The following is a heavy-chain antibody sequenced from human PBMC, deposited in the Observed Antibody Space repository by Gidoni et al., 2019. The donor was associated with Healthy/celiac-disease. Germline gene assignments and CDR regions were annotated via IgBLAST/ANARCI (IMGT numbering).Heavy chain of an antibody. CDR2: IYHRRGT. V-gene: IGHV4-4*02. J-gene: IGHJ4*02. CDR1: GGSISSSNW. Sequence: QVQLQESGPVLAKPSGTLSPTCAVSGGSISSSNWQSWVRQHPGKALEWIGEIYHRRGTNYNPSVKSRVTISVDTSKNQFSQKLSSVTAADTAVYYCARLGGYTFDYWGQGTLVTVSS. D-gene: IGHD3-22*01. CDR3: ARLGGYTFDY.